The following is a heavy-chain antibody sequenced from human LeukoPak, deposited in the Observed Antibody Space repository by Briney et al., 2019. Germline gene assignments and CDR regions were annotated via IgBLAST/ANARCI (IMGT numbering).Heavy chain of an antibody. J-gene: IGHJ4*02. Sequence: SETLSLTCAVYGGSFSGYYWTWIRQPPGKGLEWIGEINHSGSTNYNPSLESRVTISADTSKKQLSLKLSSVTAADTAVYYCARGAIVATFTDYWGQGTLVTVSS. CDR2: INHSGST. CDR1: GGSFSGYY. V-gene: IGHV4-34*01. D-gene: IGHD5-12*01. CDR3: ARGAIVATFTDY.